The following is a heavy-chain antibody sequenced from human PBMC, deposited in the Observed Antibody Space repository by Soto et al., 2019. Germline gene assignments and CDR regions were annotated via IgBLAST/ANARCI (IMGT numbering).Heavy chain of an antibody. V-gene: IGHV3-23*01. D-gene: IGHD3-3*01. CDR1: GFTFSSYA. CDR3: AKLPVRFLQWLLVDY. Sequence: GGSLRLSCAASGFTFSSYAMSWFRQAPGKGLEWVSAISGSGGSTYYADSVKGRFTISRDNSKNTLYLQMNSLRAEDTAVYYCAKLPVRFLQWLLVDYWGQGTLVPVSA. J-gene: IGHJ4*02. CDR2: ISGSGGST.